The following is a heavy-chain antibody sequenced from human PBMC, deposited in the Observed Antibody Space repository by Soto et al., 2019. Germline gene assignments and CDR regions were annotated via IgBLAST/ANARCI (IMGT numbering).Heavy chain of an antibody. CDR1: GFSLSSSGVG. D-gene: IGHD5-12*01. J-gene: IGHJ4*02. CDR3: AHRPNITVGYIFDY. CDR2: IYWDDDH. Sequence: QITLKESSPTLVKPTQTLTLTCTFSGFSLSSSGVGVGWIRQPPGNALEWLALIYWDDDHRYSPFLKSRLTITKETSKNQVVLTMTNMDPVDTVTYYCAHRPNITVGYIFDYWGQGTLVTVSS. V-gene: IGHV2-5*02.